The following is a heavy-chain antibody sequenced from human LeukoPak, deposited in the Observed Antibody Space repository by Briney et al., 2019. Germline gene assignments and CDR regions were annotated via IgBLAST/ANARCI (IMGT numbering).Heavy chain of an antibody. CDR3: ARVEQWLDYVDLGDYYYGMDV. D-gene: IGHD6-19*01. CDR1: GFTFSSYG. Sequence: GRSLRLSCAVSGFTFSSYGMHWVRQAPGKGLEWVAVIWYDGSNKYYADSVKGRFTISRDNSKNTLYLQMNSLRAEDTAVYYWARVEQWLDYVDLGDYYYGMDVWGQGTTVTVSS. J-gene: IGHJ6*02. V-gene: IGHV3-33*01. CDR2: IWYDGSNK.